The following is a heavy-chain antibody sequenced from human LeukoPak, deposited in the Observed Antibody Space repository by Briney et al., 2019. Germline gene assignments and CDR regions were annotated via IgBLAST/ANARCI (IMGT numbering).Heavy chain of an antibody. Sequence: ASVKVSCKASGYTFTGYYMHWVRQAPGQGLEWMGWINPNSGGTNYAQKFQGRVTMIRDTSIGTAYIELSRLRSDDTAVYYCARDGGLDYYGSGSSQNWFDPWGQGTLVTVSS. CDR3: ARDGGLDYYGSGSSQNWFDP. V-gene: IGHV1-2*02. CDR1: GYTFTGYY. D-gene: IGHD3-10*01. J-gene: IGHJ5*02. CDR2: INPNSGGT.